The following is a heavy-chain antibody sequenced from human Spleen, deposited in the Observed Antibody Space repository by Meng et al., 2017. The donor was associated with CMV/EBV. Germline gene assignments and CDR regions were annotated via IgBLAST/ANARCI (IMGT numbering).Heavy chain of an antibody. CDR3: ARGGLITMIAY. V-gene: IGHV4-34*01. J-gene: IGHJ4*02. D-gene: IGHD3-22*01. CDR2: INHSGST. Sequence: HVQLNEGGAGLLKPSGALSLTCAVYGGSFSGYYWSWIRQPPGKGLEWIGEINHSGSTNYNPSLKSRVTISVDTSKNQFSLKLSSVTAADTAVYYCARGGLITMIAYWGQGTLVTVST. CDR1: GGSFSGYY.